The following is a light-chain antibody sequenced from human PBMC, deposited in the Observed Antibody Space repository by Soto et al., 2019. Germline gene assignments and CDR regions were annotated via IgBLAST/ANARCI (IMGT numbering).Light chain of an antibody. CDR3: AAWDDSLNGPYV. Sequence: QSVLTQPPSASGTPGQRVTISCSGSSSNIGSNTVNWYQQLPGTAPKLLIYSNNQRPSGVPDRFSGSKSSTSASLAISGLQSEDEADYYCAAWDDSLNGPYVFGTGTKVT. J-gene: IGLJ1*01. V-gene: IGLV1-44*01. CDR1: SSNIGSNT. CDR2: SNN.